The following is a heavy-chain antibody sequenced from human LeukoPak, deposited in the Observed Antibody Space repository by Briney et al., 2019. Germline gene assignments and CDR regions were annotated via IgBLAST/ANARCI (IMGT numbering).Heavy chain of an antibody. J-gene: IGHJ4*02. CDR3: AKGHYYGSGSLDY. Sequence: GGSLRLSCAASGFTFSSYGMSWVRQAPGKGLEWASAIGGRDGSTYYADSVKGRFTISRDNSKNTLYVQMNSLRAEDTAVYYCAKGHYYGSGSLDYWGQGTLVTVSS. V-gene: IGHV3-23*01. CDR1: GFTFSSYG. CDR2: IGGRDGST. D-gene: IGHD3-10*01.